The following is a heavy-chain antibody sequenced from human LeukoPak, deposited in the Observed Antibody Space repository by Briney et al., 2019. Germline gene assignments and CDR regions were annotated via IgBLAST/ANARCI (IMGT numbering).Heavy chain of an antibody. Sequence: GRSLRLSCAASGFTFSSYGMHWVRQAPGKGLEWVAVIWYDGSNKYYADSVKGRFTISRDNSKNTLYLQMNSLRAEDTAVYYCASFPPTPRYYYYYMDVWGKGTTVTVSS. CDR2: IWYDGSNK. J-gene: IGHJ6*03. V-gene: IGHV3-33*01. CDR1: GFTFSSYG. CDR3: ASFPPTPRYYYYYMDV. D-gene: IGHD2-15*01.